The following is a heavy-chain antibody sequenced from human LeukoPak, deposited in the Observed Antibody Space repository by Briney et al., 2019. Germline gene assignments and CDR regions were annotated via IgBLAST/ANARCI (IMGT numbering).Heavy chain of an antibody. Sequence: SETLSLTCTVSGGSISSSSYYWGWIRQPPGKGLEWIGSIYYSGSTYYNPSLKSRVTISVDTSKNQFSLKPSSVTAADTAVYYCARGFVDGLWFRDHEGAFDIWGQGTMVTVSS. D-gene: IGHD3-10*01. CDR3: ARGFVDGLWFRDHEGAFDI. CDR1: GGSISSSSYY. V-gene: IGHV4-39*07. J-gene: IGHJ3*02. CDR2: IYYSGST.